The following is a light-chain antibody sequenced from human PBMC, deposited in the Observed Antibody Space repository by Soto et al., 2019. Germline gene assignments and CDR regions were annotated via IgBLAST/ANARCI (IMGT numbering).Light chain of an antibody. V-gene: IGLV2-11*01. CDR3: CSYAGTYTHYV. CDR2: DVN. J-gene: IGLJ1*01. CDR1: SSDVGGYNF. Sequence: QSVLTPPRSVSGSPGQSFTISCTGTSSDVGGYNFVSWYQQHPGKAPKLMIYDVNKRPSGVPGRFSGSKSVNTASLTISGLQAEDEADYYCCSYAGTYTHYVFGTGTKVTVL.